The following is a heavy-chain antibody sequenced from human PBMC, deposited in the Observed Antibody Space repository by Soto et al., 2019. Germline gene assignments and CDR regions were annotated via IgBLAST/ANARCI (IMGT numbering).Heavy chain of an antibody. V-gene: IGHV1-46*01. Sequence: ASVKVSCKASGYIFSNYYMHWVRQAPGQGLEWMGTINAGGGYTTYAQRFQGRVTMTRNTSISTAYMELSSLRSEDTAVYYCARALSSSWYGDAFDTWGQGTMVTVSS. CDR3: ARALSSSWYGDAFDT. D-gene: IGHD6-13*01. J-gene: IGHJ3*02. CDR1: GYIFSNYY. CDR2: INAGGGYT.